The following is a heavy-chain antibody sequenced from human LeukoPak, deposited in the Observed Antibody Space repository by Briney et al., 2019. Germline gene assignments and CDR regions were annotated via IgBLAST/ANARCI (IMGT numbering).Heavy chain of an antibody. CDR2: IKRKSDGGTT. J-gene: IGHJ6*03. V-gene: IGHV3-15*01. Sequence: GGSLRLSCAASGLTFSNAWMSWVRQAPGKGLEWVGRIKRKSDGGTTDYAAPVKGRFTISRDDSKSIAYLQMNSLKTEDTAVYYCTRGIAVAGTGGRAYYYMDVWGKGTTVTISS. CDR1: GLTFSNAW. D-gene: IGHD6-19*01. CDR3: TRGIAVAGTGGRAYYYMDV.